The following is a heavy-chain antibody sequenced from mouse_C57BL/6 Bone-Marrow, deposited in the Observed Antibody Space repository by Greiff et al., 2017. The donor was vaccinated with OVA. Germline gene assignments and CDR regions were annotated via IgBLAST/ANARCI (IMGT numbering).Heavy chain of an antibody. D-gene: IGHD2-5*01. CDR1: GYTFTNYW. CDR2: IYPGGGST. V-gene: IGHV1-63*01. J-gene: IGHJ2*01. CDR3: ARRRRYSNYGLDY. Sequence: QVQLQQSGAELVRPGTSVKMSCKASGYTFTNYWIGWAKQRPGHGLEWIGDIYPGGGSTNYNEQFKGKATLTADKSSSTAYMQFSRLTSEDSAIYYCARRRRYSNYGLDYWGRGTTHTVSS.